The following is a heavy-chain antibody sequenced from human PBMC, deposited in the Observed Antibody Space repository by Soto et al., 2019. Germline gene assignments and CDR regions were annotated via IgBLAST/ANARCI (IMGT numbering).Heavy chain of an antibody. CDR3: ARGAYDSGGYYVYRHWFDR. CDR1: GYTFTGYY. J-gene: IGHJ5*02. D-gene: IGHD3-22*01. CDR2: INPNSGGT. V-gene: IGHV1-2*02. Sequence: ASVKVSCKASGYTFTGYYMHWVRQAPGQGLEWMGGINPNSGGTNYAQKFQGRVTMTRDTSISTAYMELSRLRSDDTAVYYCARGAYDSGGYYVYRHWFDRWGQGTLGTVSS.